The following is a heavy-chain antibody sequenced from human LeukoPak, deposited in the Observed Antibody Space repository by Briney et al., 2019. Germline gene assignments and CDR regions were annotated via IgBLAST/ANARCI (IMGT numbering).Heavy chain of an antibody. CDR1: GGSISSGSYY. D-gene: IGHD1-26*01. CDR2: IYTSGST. V-gene: IGHV4-61*02. J-gene: IGHJ4*02. CDR3: ARQRGSYAPDY. Sequence: PSETLSITCTVSGGSISSGSYYWSWIRQPAGKGLEWIGRIYTSGSTNYNPSLKSRVTISVDTSKNQFSLKLSSVTAADTAVYYCARQRGSYAPDYWGQGTLVTVSS.